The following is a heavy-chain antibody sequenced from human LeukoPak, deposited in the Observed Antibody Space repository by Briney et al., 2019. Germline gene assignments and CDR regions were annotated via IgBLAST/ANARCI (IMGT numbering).Heavy chain of an antibody. D-gene: IGHD1-14*01. Sequence: GGSLRLSCAASGFTFSDYYMSWIRQAPGKGLEWVSYISSSSSSIFYANSVKGRFIISRDNGKNSLYLQMNSLRAEDTGIYYCARDRRNIWPGYRGQGTLVTVSS. CDR3: ARDRRNIWPGY. V-gene: IGHV3-11*01. CDR1: GFTFSDYY. CDR2: ISSSSSSI. J-gene: IGHJ4*02.